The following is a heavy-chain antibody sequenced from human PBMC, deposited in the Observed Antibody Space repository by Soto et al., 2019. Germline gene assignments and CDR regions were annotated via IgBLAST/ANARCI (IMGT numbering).Heavy chain of an antibody. Sequence: PGGSLRLSCLASGFTFDDYAMHWVRQVPGKGLEWVSGINWNSGSIGYADSVKGRFAISRDNAKNSLHLQMNSLRAEDTAFYYCVKDESINRYCGHFSHWGQGT. CDR3: VKDESINRYCGHFSH. D-gene: IGHD6-13*01. V-gene: IGHV3-9*01. J-gene: IGHJ1*01. CDR2: INWNSGSI. CDR1: GFTFDDYA.